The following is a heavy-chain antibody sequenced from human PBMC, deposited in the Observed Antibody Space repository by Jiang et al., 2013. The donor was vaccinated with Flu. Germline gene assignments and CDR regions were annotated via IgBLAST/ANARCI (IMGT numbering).Heavy chain of an antibody. CDR3: ARVVSAITMVRGVIHPSRFDP. J-gene: IGHJ5*02. Sequence: VQLVESGAEVKKPGESLKISCKGSGYSFISYWIAWVRQMPGKGLEWMGIIYPGDSDTRYSPSFQGQVTISADKSISTAYLQWSSLKASDTAMYYCARVVSAITMVRGVIHPSRFDPWGQGTLVTVSS. D-gene: IGHD3-10*01. V-gene: IGHV5-51*01. CDR2: IYPGDSDT. CDR1: GYSFISYW.